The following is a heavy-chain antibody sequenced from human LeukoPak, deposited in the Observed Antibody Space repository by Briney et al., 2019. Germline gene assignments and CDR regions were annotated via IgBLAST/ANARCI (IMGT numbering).Heavy chain of an antibody. Sequence: GGSLRLSCAASGFTFSNYAMNWVRQAPGKGLEWVSSISGSGINTYYADSVKGRFTISRDNSKNTLYLQMNSLRAEDTAVYYCAKDAGYSSGWYDYWGQGTLVTVSS. CDR2: ISGSGINT. CDR3: AKDAGYSSGWYDY. V-gene: IGHV3-23*01. J-gene: IGHJ4*02. D-gene: IGHD6-19*01. CDR1: GFTFSNYA.